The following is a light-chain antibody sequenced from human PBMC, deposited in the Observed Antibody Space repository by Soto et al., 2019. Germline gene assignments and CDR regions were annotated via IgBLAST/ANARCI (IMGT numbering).Light chain of an antibody. CDR2: DVS. CDR1: SSDVGGYNY. J-gene: IGLJ1*01. Sequence: QSALTQPASVSGSPGQSITISCTGTSSDVGGYNYVSWYQQHPGNAPKLMIYDVSNRPSGVSNRFSGSKSGNTACLTISGLQAEDEADYYCSSYASSSTPHYVFGTGTKVTVL. CDR3: SSYASSSTPHYV. V-gene: IGLV2-14*01.